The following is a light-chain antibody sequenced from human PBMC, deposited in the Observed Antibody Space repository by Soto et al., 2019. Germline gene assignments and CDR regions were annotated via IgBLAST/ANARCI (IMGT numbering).Light chain of an antibody. CDR2: GNN. CDR1: GSNIGAGYD. J-gene: IGLJ1*01. V-gene: IGLV1-40*01. CDR3: QSYDSSLSDSYV. Sequence: QAVVTQPPSVSGAPGQRVTISCAGSGSNIGAGYDVYWYQHLPGTAPKLLIYGNNNRPSGVPDRFSASKSGTSASLAITGLQAEDEADYYCQSYDSSLSDSYVFGTGTKLTVL.